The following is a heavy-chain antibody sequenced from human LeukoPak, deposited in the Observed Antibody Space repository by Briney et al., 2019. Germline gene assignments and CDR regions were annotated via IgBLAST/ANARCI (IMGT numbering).Heavy chain of an antibody. CDR1: GFTFSDYY. V-gene: IGHV3-11*06. CDR2: ISSSSSYT. Sequence: GGSLRLSCAASGFTFSDYYMSWIRQAPGKGLEWISYISSSSSYTNYADSVKGRFTISRDNAKNLLFLQMNSLRAEDTAVYYCARDGSPWDSWGQGTLVTVSS. D-gene: IGHD6-13*01. J-gene: IGHJ4*02. CDR3: ARDGSPWDS.